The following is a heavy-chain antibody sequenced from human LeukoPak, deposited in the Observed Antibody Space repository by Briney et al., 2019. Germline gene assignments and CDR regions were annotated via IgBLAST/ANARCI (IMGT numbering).Heavy chain of an antibody. CDR1: GGSFSSSSYY. Sequence: SETLSLTCTVPGGSFSSSSYYWGSIRQPPGTGLEWLGSIYYSGSTYYNQSLKSRVTISVDTSKNQFSLKLSSVTAADTAVYYCARSHMIVVVPGAFDIWGQGTMVTVSS. D-gene: IGHD3-22*01. CDR2: IYYSGST. V-gene: IGHV4-39*07. J-gene: IGHJ3*02. CDR3: ARSHMIVVVPGAFDI.